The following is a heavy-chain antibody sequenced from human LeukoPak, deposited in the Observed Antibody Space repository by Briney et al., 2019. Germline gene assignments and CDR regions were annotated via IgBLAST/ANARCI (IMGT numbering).Heavy chain of an antibody. CDR1: GGSISSYY. CDR2: IYNSGST. CDR3: ARVRNYYDSSGYWNY. D-gene: IGHD3-22*01. V-gene: IGHV4-59*01. Sequence: SETLSLTCSVSGGSISSYYWSWIRQPPGKGLEWIGYIYNSGSTSYNPSLKSRVTISVDTSKNQFSLKLSSVTAADTAVYYCARVRNYYDSSGYWNYWGQGTLVTVSS. J-gene: IGHJ4*02.